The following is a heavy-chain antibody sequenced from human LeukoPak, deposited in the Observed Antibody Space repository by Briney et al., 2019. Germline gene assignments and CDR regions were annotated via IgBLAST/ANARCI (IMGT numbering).Heavy chain of an antibody. J-gene: IGHJ4*02. CDR3: ARDSGFFAS. V-gene: IGHV4-4*07. CDR1: SGFVSSYY. Sequence: SETLSLTCTVSSGFVSSYYWSWIRQPAGKGLEWIGRIYSSGSTTYNPSLKSRVTMPVDTSKSQFSLKLNSVTAADTAVYYCARDSGFFASWGQGTLVTVSA. CDR2: IYSSGST. D-gene: IGHD3-10*01.